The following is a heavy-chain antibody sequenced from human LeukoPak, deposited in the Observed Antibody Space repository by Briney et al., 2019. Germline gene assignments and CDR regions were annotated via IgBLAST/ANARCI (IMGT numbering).Heavy chain of an antibody. CDR1: GGTFSSYA. V-gene: IGHV1-69*04. CDR2: IIPILGIA. J-gene: IGHJ4*02. D-gene: IGHD1-1*01. Sequence: GASVKVSCKASGGTFSSYAIIWVRQAPGQGLEWMGRIIPILGIANYAQKFQGRVTITADKSTSTAYMELSSLRSEDTAVYYCARGGTEYYFDYWGQGTLVTVSS. CDR3: ARGGTEYYFDY.